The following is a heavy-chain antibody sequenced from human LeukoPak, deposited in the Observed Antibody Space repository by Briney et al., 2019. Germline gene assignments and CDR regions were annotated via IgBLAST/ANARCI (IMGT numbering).Heavy chain of an antibody. Sequence: SETLSLTCTVSGGSISSGSYYWSWIRQPAGKGLEWIGRIYTSGSTNYNPSLKSRVTISVDTSNNQFSLKLSSVTAAGTAVYYCARGCIVVVPASWTGWLDPWGQGTLVTVSS. CDR3: ARGCIVVVPASWTGWLDP. J-gene: IGHJ5*02. CDR2: IYTSGST. V-gene: IGHV4-61*02. D-gene: IGHD2-2*01. CDR1: GGSISSGSYY.